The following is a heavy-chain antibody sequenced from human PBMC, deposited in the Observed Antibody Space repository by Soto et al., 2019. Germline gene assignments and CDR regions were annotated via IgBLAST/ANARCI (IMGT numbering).Heavy chain of an antibody. Sequence: XGPTLLNPTQTLTLTCTFSWFSLITSGAGVGWIRQPPGKALEWLALIYWNDDKRYSPSLKSRLTITKDTSRNRVVLTMTDMDPLDTATYYCAHGSSHYDIWSGPGYYFVIDVCGHRTTVTVPS. CDR2: IYWNDDK. D-gene: IGHD3-3*01. CDR1: WFSLITSGAG. J-gene: IGHJ6*02. V-gene: IGHV2-5*01. CDR3: AHGSSHYDIWSGPGYYFVIDV.